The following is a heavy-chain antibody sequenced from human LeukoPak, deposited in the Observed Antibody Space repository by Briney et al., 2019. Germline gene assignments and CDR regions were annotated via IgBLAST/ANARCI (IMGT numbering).Heavy chain of an antibody. V-gene: IGHV5-51*01. D-gene: IGHD3-10*01. J-gene: IGHJ5*02. CDR2: IYPGDSDT. CDR3: ARQRFTMRAYAGNWFGP. CDR1: GYSFTSYW. Sequence: GESLKISCKGSGYSFTSYWIGWVRQMPGKGLEWMGIIYPGDSDTRYSPSFQGRVTISADKSISTAYLQWSSLKASDTAMYYCARQRFTMRAYAGNWFGPWGQGTLVTVSS.